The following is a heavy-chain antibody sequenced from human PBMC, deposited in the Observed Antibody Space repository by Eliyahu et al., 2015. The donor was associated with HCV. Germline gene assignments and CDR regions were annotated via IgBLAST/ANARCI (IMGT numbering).Heavy chain of an antibody. J-gene: IGHJ5*02. CDR2: VSSAGNNK. V-gene: IGHV3-30-3*01. CDR3: ARGVGSLMSYYDRSGPLDL. Sequence: QVHLVESGGGVVQPGRSLRLSCAASGFTFARSPXHWVRQAPGKGLEWVALVSSAGNNKYYAESVMGRFTISRDNSKNTLYLQINSLRAEDTAVYYCARGVGSLMSYYDRSGPLDLWGQGTLVTVSS. CDR1: GFTFARSP. D-gene: IGHD3-22*01.